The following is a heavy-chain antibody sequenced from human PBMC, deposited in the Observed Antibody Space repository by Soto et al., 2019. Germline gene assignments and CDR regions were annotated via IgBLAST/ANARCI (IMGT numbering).Heavy chain of an antibody. D-gene: IGHD7-27*01. V-gene: IGHV3-72*01. CDR3: VSVALKPLGSLDY. J-gene: IGHJ4*02. Sequence: EVQLVDSGGGLVQPGGSLRLSCAGSGFTFSDHYMDWVRQAPGKGLEWVGRTRNRARSYTTEYAASVKGRFAISRDDSKNSLYLQMNSLKIEDTAVYYCVSVALKPLGSLDYWGQGTLVTVSS. CDR1: GFTFSDHY. CDR2: TRNRARSYTT.